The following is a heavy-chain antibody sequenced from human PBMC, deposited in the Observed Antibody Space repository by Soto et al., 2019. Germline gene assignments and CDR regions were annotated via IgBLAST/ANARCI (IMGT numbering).Heavy chain of an antibody. Sequence: DVQLLESGGGLVQPGESLRLSCAASGFIFSNYAMSWVRQAPGKGLEWVSQISGSGTTTDYADSVKGRFTISRDNPKNILYLQMNSLRAEDTAIYYCAKDRGWLDPWGQGTLVTVSS. V-gene: IGHV3-23*01. J-gene: IGHJ5*02. CDR1: GFIFSNYA. CDR2: ISGSGTTT. CDR3: AKDRGWLDP.